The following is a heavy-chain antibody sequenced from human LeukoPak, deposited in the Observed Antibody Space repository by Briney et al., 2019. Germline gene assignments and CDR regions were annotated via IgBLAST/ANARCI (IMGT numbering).Heavy chain of an antibody. V-gene: IGHV4-4*02. CDR2: IYHSGST. D-gene: IGHD3-22*01. J-gene: IGHJ6*03. CDR3: ARDRAEYYDSSGYRSYYYYYMDV. Sequence: SETLSLTCAVSGGSISSSNWWSWVRQPPGKGLEWIGEIYHSGSTNYNPSLKSRVTISVDKSKNQFSLKLSSVTAADTAVYYCARDRAEYYDSSGYRSYYYYYMDVWGKGTTVTVSS. CDR1: GGSISSSNW.